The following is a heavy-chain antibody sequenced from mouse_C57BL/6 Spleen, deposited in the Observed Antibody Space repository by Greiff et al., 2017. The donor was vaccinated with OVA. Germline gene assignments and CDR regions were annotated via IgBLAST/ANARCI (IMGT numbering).Heavy chain of an antibody. V-gene: IGHV1-7*01. CDR3: AIYSNYLDY. CDR1: GYTFTSYW. J-gene: IGHJ2*01. Sequence: VQVVESGAELAKPGASVKLSCKASGYTFTSYWMHWVKQRPGQGLEWIGYINPSSGYTKYNQKFKDKATLTADKSSSTAYMPLSSLTYEDSAVYYCAIYSNYLDYWGQGTTLTVSS. D-gene: IGHD2-5*01. CDR2: INPSSGYT.